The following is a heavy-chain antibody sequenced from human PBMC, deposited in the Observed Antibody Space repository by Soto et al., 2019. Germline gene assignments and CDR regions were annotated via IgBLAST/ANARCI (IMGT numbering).Heavy chain of an antibody. J-gene: IGHJ3*01. CDR1: GYTFSRYN. CDR3: AIRHISGDGVFDV. D-gene: IGHD2-8*01. CDR2: INLNTGVT. V-gene: IGHV1-2*02. Sequence: QVQLVQSGAAMKKPGASVKVSCKASGYTFSRYNVHWVRQAPGQGPQWLGKINLNTGVTTYASEIQDRVTMTRDISNRTVYIELKCKCSADTTVYSCAIRHISGDGVFDVWGQGTMLTVSS.